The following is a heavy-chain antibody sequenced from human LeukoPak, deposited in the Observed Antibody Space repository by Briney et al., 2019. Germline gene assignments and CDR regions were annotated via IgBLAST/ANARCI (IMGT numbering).Heavy chain of an antibody. CDR2: ISGSGGST. J-gene: IGHJ4*02. D-gene: IGHD6-13*01. CDR3: AKARGSSWYGGVDY. Sequence: GGSLRLSCAASGFTFSDYYMSWIRQAPGKGLEWVSAISGSGGSTYYADSVKGGFTISRDNSKNTLYLQMNSLRAEDTAVYYCAKARGSSWYGGVDYWGQGTLVTVSS. V-gene: IGHV3-23*01. CDR1: GFTFSDYY.